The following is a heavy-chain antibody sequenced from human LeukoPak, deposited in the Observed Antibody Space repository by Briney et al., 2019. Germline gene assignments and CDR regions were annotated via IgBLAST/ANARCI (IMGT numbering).Heavy chain of an antibody. Sequence: GRSLRLSCIASGFTFDDYAMHWVRQAPGKGLEWVSGISWNSGSIGYADSVEGRFTISRDNAKNSLYLQMNSLRAEDTALYYCARDSTGYGYEEWNWGQGTLVTVSS. CDR1: GFTFDDYA. D-gene: IGHD5-18*01. V-gene: IGHV3-9*01. J-gene: IGHJ4*02. CDR3: ARDSTGYGYEEWN. CDR2: ISWNSGSI.